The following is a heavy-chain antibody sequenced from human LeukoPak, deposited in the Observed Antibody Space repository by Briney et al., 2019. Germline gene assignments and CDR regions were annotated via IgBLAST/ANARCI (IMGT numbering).Heavy chain of an antibody. D-gene: IGHD2-2*01. CDR3: ARGVVDCISTTCYFDY. CDR2: INWNGGTT. Sequence: GESLRLSCAASGFTFDGYGMSWVRQAPGKGLVWVSAINWNGGTTAYAASVEGRFTISRDNAKNSLYLQMNSLRAEDTALYFCARGVVDCISTTCYFDYWGQGILVTVSS. J-gene: IGHJ4*02. V-gene: IGHV3-20*04. CDR1: GFTFDGYG.